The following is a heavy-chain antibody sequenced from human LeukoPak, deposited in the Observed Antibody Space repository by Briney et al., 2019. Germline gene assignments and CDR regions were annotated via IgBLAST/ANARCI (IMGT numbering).Heavy chain of an antibody. CDR3: ARELLGSYWGGDY. CDR1: GGSINSSSYY. J-gene: IGHJ4*02. Sequence: SETLSLTCTVSGGSINSSSYYWGWIRQPPGKGLEWIGSIYHSGSTYYNPSLKSRVTISVDTSKNQFSLKLSSVTAADTAVYYCARELLGSYWGGDYWGQGTLVTVSS. V-gene: IGHV4-39*07. D-gene: IGHD1-26*01. CDR2: IYHSGST.